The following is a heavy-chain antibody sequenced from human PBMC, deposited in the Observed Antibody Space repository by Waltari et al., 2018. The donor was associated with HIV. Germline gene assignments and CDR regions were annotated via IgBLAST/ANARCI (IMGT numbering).Heavy chain of an antibody. D-gene: IGHD5-18*01. J-gene: IGHJ3*02. CDR2: LDHSGST. Sequence: QMQMQESGPGLVKSSETLSLTCTVSGYSLSSVYYLAWIRQPPGKGLEWLGTLDHSGSTYHNPSLKSRLIISVDTSNNQFSLKLTFVTAADTAVYFCASLDTAVNYDAFDIWGQGTMVTVSS. CDR1: GYSLSSVYY. CDR3: ASLDTAVNYDAFDI. V-gene: IGHV4-38-2*02.